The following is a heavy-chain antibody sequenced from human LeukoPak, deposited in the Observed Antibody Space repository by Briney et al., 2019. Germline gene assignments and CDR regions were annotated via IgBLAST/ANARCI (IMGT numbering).Heavy chain of an antibody. J-gene: IGHJ5*02. Sequence: SVKLSCKASGATFNIYAISWVRQAPGQGLELMGGFIPIFGTANYAQKFQGRVTITTDESTSTAYMELSSLRSEDTAVYYCARNGGYSYAVNWFDPWGQGTLVTVSS. CDR3: ARNGGYSYAVNWFDP. CDR2: FIPIFGTA. D-gene: IGHD5-18*01. CDR1: GATFNIYA. V-gene: IGHV1-69*05.